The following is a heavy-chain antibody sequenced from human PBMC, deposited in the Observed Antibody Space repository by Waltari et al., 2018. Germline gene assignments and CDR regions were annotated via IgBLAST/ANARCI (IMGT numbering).Heavy chain of an antibody. CDR1: GGSLSSYY. J-gene: IGHJ4*02. CDR3: ARAVVPPTFDY. Sequence: QVQLQESGPGLVQPSETLSLNCTVSGGSLSSYYWRWIRQPPGKGLEWIGYIYYSGSTNYNPSLKSRVTISVDTSKNQFSLKLSSVTAADTAVYYCARAVVPPTFDYWGQGTLVTVSS. CDR2: IYYSGST. D-gene: IGHD2-2*01. V-gene: IGHV4-59*01.